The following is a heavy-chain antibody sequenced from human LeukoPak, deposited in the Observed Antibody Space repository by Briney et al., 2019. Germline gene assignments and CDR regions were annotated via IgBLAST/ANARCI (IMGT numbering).Heavy chain of an antibody. D-gene: IGHD1-1*01. CDR2: IYYTGST. Sequence: SETLSLTCIVSGGSINNYHWSWIRQPPGKGLEWIGYIYYTGSTNYNPSLQSRVTISLDTSKNHFSLRLRSVTAADTAVYFCARGRVSSSTWYSTYYYYFYMDVWGKGTTVTVSS. CDR3: ARGRVSSSTWYSTYYYYFYMDV. V-gene: IGHV4-59*01. CDR1: GGSINNYH. J-gene: IGHJ6*03.